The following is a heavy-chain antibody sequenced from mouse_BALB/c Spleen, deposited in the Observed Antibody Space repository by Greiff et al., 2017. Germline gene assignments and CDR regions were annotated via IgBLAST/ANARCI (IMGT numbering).Heavy chain of an antibody. D-gene: IGHD1-2*01. J-gene: IGHJ3*01. V-gene: IGHV1-80*01. CDR2: IYPGDGDT. Sequence: QVQLQQSGAELVRPGFSVKISCKASGYAFSSYWMNWVKQRPGQGLEWIGQIYPGDGDTNYNGKFKGKATLTADKSSSTAYMQLSSLTSEDSAVYFCARGITTATEFAYWGQGTLVTVSA. CDR3: ARGITTATEFAY. CDR1: GYAFSSYW.